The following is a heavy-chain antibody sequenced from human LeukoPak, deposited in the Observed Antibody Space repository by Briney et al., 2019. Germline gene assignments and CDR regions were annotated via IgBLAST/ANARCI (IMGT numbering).Heavy chain of an antibody. CDR3: ARDFRTGIMITFGGVIGSPVDY. V-gene: IGHV3-53*01. J-gene: IGHJ4*02. CDR1: GFTVSSNY. Sequence: GSLRLSCAASGFTVSSNYMSWVRQAPGKGLEWVSVIYSGGSTYYADSVKGRFTISRDNSKNTLYLQMNSLRAEDTAVYYCARDFRTGIMITFGGVIGSPVDYWGQGTLVTVSS. D-gene: IGHD3-16*02. CDR2: IYSGGST.